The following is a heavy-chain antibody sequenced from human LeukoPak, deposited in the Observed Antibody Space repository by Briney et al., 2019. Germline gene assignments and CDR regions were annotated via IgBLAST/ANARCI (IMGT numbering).Heavy chain of an antibody. CDR1: GFTFSNYR. CDR3: ARDFTPYCGGDCHFDY. CDR2: ISSTSSYI. V-gene: IGHV3-21*01. Sequence: GGSLRLSCAASGFTFSNYRMNWVRQAPGKGLEWVSSISSTSSYIYYADSVKGRFTISRDNAKNSLYLQMNSLRAEDTAVYYCARDFTPYCGGDCHFDYWGQGTLVTVSS. J-gene: IGHJ4*02. D-gene: IGHD2-21*02.